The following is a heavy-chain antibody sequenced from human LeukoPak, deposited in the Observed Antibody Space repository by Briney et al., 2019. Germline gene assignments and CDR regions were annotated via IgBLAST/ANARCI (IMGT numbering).Heavy chain of an antibody. CDR3: ARASGFYYYYGMDV. CDR2: INHSGST. Sequence: SDTLSLTCAVYGVSFSGYYWSWIRQPPGKGLEWIGEINHSGSTNYNPSLKSRVTISVDTSKNQFSLKLSSVTAADTAVYYCARASGFYYYYGMDVWGQGTTVTVSS. CDR1: GVSFSGYY. V-gene: IGHV4-34*01. D-gene: IGHD3-10*01. J-gene: IGHJ6*02.